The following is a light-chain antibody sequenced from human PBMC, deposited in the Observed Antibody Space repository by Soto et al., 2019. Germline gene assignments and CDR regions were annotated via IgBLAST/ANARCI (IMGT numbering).Light chain of an antibody. Sequence: DIQMTQSPSTLSASVGDRVTITCRSSQSVRSWLAWYQQQPGRAPPFLNYSESSLKRGVTSRFSGSGSGTEFTLTISSLQPDDFATYYCQQVYNYPLTFGGGTKVDIK. CDR1: QSVRSW. CDR2: SES. J-gene: IGKJ4*01. CDR3: QQVYNYPLT. V-gene: IGKV1-5*03.